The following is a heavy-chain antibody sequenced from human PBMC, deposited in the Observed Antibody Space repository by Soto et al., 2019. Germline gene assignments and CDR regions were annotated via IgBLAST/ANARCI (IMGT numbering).Heavy chain of an antibody. J-gene: IGHJ4*02. CDR2: IGAHKGNT. CDR1: GYAFTTFG. V-gene: IGHV1-18*01. CDR3: ARGRYGDY. Sequence: QVHLVQSGAEVKKPGASVKVSCQGSGYAFTTFGITGVRQAPGQGLEWLGWIGAHKGNTNYAQKLQGRVTVTRDTSTSTAYMELRSLRYDDTAVYYCARGRYGDYWGQGALVTVSS. D-gene: IGHD1-1*01.